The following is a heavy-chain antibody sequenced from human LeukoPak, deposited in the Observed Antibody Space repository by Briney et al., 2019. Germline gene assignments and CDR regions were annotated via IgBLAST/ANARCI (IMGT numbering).Heavy chain of an antibody. CDR2: VYDSGST. Sequence: SETLSLTCTVSGASIRSYYWTWIRQPPGKGLEWIGFVYDSGSTNYSPSFKSRVTMSVDTSKNQFSLKLSSVTAADTAVYYCARQQLSQLYYFDNWGQGTLVTVSS. CDR3: ARQQLSQLYYFDN. J-gene: IGHJ4*02. D-gene: IGHD6-13*01. V-gene: IGHV4-59*01. CDR1: GASIRSYY.